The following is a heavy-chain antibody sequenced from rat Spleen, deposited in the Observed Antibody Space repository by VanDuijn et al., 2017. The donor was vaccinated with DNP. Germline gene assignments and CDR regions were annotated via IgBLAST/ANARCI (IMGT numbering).Heavy chain of an antibody. CDR1: GFTFSDYA. J-gene: IGHJ2*01. V-gene: IGHV5-17*01. CDR3: ARVSGYDYFDY. CDR2: ISYDGSRS. D-gene: IGHD4-3*01. Sequence: EVQLVESGGGLVQPGNSLKLSCAASGFTFSDYAMAWVRQSPKKGLEWVATISYDGSRSNYRDSVKGRFTISRDNAKNTLYLQMDSLRSEDTATYYCARVSGYDYFDYWGQGVMVTLSS.